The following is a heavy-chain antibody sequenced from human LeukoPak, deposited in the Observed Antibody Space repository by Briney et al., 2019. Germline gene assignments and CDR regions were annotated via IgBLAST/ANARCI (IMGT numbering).Heavy chain of an antibody. CDR1: GFSFNTYP. CDR3: AKGFAAAAPDAFDI. D-gene: IGHD6-13*01. Sequence: GGSLRLSCAAPGFSFNTYPMHWVRQAPGEGLEWVAVISYHGSNKYYADSVKGRFTISRDNAKNSLYLQMNSLRAEDTALYYCAKGFAAAAPDAFDIWGQGTMVTVSS. V-gene: IGHV3-30-3*01. CDR2: ISYHGSNK. J-gene: IGHJ3*02.